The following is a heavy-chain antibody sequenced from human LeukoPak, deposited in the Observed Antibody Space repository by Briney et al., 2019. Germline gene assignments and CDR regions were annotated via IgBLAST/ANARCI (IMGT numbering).Heavy chain of an antibody. D-gene: IGHD3-10*01. CDR2: ISAYNGNT. Sequence: GASVKVSCKASGYTFTSYGISWVRQAPGQGLEWMGWISAYNGNTNYAQKLQGRVTMTTDTSTSTAYMELRSLRSDDTAVYYCARGLKAGDPKTYYYGSGSPNWFDPWGQGTLDTVSS. V-gene: IGHV1-18*01. CDR1: GYTFTSYG. CDR3: ARGLKAGDPKTYYYGSGSPNWFDP. J-gene: IGHJ5*02.